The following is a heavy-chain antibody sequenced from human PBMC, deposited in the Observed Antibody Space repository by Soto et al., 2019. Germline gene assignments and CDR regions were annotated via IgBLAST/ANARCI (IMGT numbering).Heavy chain of an antibody. CDR2: IIPIFGTA. D-gene: IGHD3-3*01. Sequence: GASVKVSCKASGGTFSSYAISWVRQAPGQGLEWMGGIIPIFGTANYAQKFQGRVTITADESTSTAYMELSSLRSEDTAVYYCARDLRPRSGYYHWGQGTLVTVSS. CDR1: GGTFSSYA. V-gene: IGHV1-69*13. J-gene: IGHJ5*02. CDR3: ARDLRPRSGYYH.